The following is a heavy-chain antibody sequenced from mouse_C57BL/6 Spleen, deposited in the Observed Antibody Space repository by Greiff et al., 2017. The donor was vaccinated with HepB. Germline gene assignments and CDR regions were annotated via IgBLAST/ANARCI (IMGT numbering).Heavy chain of an antibody. J-gene: IGHJ3*01. Sequence: EVQRVESGPELVKPGASVKIPCKASGYTFTDYNMDWVKQSHGKSLEWIGDINPNNGGTIYNQKFKGKATLTVDKSSSTAYMELRSLTSEDTAVYYCARWGNYDYDVVWFAYWGQGTLVTVSA. CDR1: GYTFTDYN. V-gene: IGHV1-18*01. CDR2: INPNNGGT. D-gene: IGHD2-4*01. CDR3: ARWGNYDYDVVWFAY.